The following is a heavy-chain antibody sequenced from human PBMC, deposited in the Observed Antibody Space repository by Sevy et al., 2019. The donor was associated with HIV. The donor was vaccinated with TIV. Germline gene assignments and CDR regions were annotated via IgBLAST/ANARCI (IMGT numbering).Heavy chain of an antibody. CDR3: VRRNSIFIPYDY. J-gene: IGHJ4*02. V-gene: IGHV3-23*01. Sequence: GGSLRLSCVASGFTFDTYSVAWVRQAPGKGLEWVSGISGGHATYYADSVEGRFTISRDNSKNTVYLQMSSLTVEDTAVFYCVRRNSIFIPYDYWGQGTLVTVSS. CDR2: ISGGHAT. D-gene: IGHD2-2*02. CDR1: GFTFDTYS.